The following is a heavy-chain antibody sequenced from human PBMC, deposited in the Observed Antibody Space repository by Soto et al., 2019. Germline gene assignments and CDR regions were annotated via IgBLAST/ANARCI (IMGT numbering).Heavy chain of an antibody. J-gene: IGHJ6*02. CDR3: ARLKSDTAMVNYYYYGMDV. D-gene: IGHD5-18*01. Sequence: SVKVSCKASGGTFSSYAISWVRQAPGQGLEWMGGIIPIFGTANYAQKFQGRVTITADESTSTAYMELSSLRSEDTAVYYCARLKSDTAMVNYYYYGMDVWGQGTTVTVSS. CDR1: GGTFSSYA. V-gene: IGHV1-69*13. CDR2: IIPIFGTA.